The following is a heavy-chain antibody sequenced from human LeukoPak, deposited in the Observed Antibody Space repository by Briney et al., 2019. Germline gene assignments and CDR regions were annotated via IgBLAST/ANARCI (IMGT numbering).Heavy chain of an antibody. CDR1: GGSMNSHY. CDR2: MYYTGTT. J-gene: IGHJ4*02. D-gene: IGHD3-16*01. V-gene: IGHV4-59*11. CDR3: SSGGGVPYVGGDY. Sequence: PSETLSLTCTVSGGSMNSHYWSWIRQPPGKGLEWIGYMYYTGTTNYNPSLKSRDTISIDASKNQFSLKLSSVTAADTAVYYCSSGGGVPYVGGDYWGQGTLVTVSS.